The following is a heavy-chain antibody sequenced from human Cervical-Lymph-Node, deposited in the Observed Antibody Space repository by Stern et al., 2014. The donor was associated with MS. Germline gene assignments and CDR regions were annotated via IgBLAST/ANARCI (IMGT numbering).Heavy chain of an antibody. CDR3: ARNGGNYAFDY. CDR1: GYSISSCPL. D-gene: IGHD3-16*01. Sequence: VQLEESGPGLVKPSGTLSLTCAASGYSISSCPLGSWRRQAARKVVGCIGIIYSSGSPNYAPSLKSRVTISVDTYMNHFSLQLTSVTAADTAVYCCARNGGNYAFDYWGQGTLVTVSS. V-gene: IGHV4-4*01. CDR2: IYSSGSP. J-gene: IGHJ4*02.